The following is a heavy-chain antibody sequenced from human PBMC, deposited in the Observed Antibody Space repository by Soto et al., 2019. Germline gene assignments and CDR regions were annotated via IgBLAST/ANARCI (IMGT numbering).Heavy chain of an antibody. D-gene: IGHD1-1*01. J-gene: IGHJ4*02. V-gene: IGHV5-51*01. Sequence: GESLKISCKGSGYSFTSYWIGWVRQMPGKGLELMGVIYPADSDTRYRPPFQGQVTFSADKSLTTAYLQWNSLKASDTAKYYCARRRAWNDALDFWGQGTLVTVSS. CDR3: ARRRAWNDALDF. CDR2: IYPADSDT. CDR1: GYSFTSYW.